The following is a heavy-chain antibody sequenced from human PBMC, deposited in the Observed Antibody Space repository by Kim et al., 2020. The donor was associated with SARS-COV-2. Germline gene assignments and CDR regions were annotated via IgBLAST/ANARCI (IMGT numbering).Heavy chain of an antibody. CDR1: GYTFTSYG. V-gene: IGHV1-18*01. CDR3: ARDSSYPSSGWYLPLSDYYGMDV. J-gene: IGHJ6*02. CDR2: ISAYNGNT. D-gene: IGHD6-19*01. Sequence: ASVKVSCKASGYTFTSYGISWVRQAPGQGLEWMGWISAYNGNTNYAQKLQGRVTMTTDTSTSTAYMELRSLRSDDTAVYYCARDSSYPSSGWYLPLSDYYGMDVWGQGTTVTVSS.